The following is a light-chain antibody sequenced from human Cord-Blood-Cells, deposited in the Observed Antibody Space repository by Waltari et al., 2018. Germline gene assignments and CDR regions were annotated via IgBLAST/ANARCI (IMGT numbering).Light chain of an antibody. J-gene: IGLJ2*01. V-gene: IGLV2-14*01. CDR3: SSYTSSSTLVV. Sequence: QSALTQPASVSGSPGQSITISCTGTSSDVGGYNYVSWHQQHPGKAPKLMIYDVSNRPPGVSNRFSGSKSGNTASLPISGLQAEDDADYYCSSYTSSSTLVVFGGGTKLTVL. CDR2: DVS. CDR1: SSDVGGYNY.